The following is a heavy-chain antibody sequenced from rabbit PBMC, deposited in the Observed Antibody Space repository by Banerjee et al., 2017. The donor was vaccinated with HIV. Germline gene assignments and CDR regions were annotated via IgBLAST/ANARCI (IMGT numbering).Heavy chain of an antibody. Sequence: QSLEESGGDLVKPGASLTLTCTASGFSFSGSYWICWVRQAPGKGLEWIACIHTGSSGSTAYATWAKGRFTISKTSSTTVTLQVTSLTAADTATYFCARDQGYTIGGGYLYPFFNLWGPGTLVTVS. CDR1: GFSFSGSYW. CDR3: ARDQGYTIGGGYLYPFFNL. D-gene: IGHD1-1*01. J-gene: IGHJ4*01. CDR2: IHTGSSGST. V-gene: IGHV1S40*01.